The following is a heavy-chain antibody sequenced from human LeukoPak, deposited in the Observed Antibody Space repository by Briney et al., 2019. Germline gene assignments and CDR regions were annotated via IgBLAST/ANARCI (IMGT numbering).Heavy chain of an antibody. CDR3: ARGAGWYEY. CDR2: IHYSGST. J-gene: IGHJ4*02. V-gene: IGHV4-59*01. D-gene: IGHD6-19*01. Sequence: PSETLSLTCTVSGGSINNYYWSWLRQPPGKGPEWIGYIHYSGSTNYNFSLKSRVTISVDTSKSQFSLKLSSVTAADTAVYYCARGAGWYEYWGQGTLVTVSS. CDR1: GGSINNYY.